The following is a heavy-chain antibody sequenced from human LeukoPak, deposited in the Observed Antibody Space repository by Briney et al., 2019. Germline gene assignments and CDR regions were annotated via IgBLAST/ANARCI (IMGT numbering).Heavy chain of an antibody. CDR1: GGSISSGGYY. CDR3: ARGGIVVVPAALDAFDI. J-gene: IGHJ3*02. D-gene: IGHD2-2*01. V-gene: IGHV4-31*03. Sequence: TLSLTCTVSGGSISSGGYYWSWIRQHPGKGLEWIGYIYYSGSTYYNPSLKSRVTISVDTSKNQFSLKLRSVTAADTAVYYCARGGIVVVPAALDAFDIWGQGTMVTVSS. CDR2: IYYSGST.